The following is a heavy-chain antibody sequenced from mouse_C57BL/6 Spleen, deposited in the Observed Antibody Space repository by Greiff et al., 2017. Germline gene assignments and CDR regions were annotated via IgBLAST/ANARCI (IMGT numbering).Heavy chain of an antibody. CDR1: GFTFSSYA. V-gene: IGHV5-9-1*02. Sequence: EVQVVESGEGLVKPGGSLKLSCAASGFTFSSYAMSWVRQTPEKRLEWVAYISSGGDYIYYADTVKGRFTISRDNARNTLYLQMSSLKSEDTAMYYCTRDYDGYYSYAMDDWGQGTSVTVSS. CDR2: ISSGGDYI. CDR3: TRDYDGYYSYAMDD. D-gene: IGHD2-3*01. J-gene: IGHJ4*01.